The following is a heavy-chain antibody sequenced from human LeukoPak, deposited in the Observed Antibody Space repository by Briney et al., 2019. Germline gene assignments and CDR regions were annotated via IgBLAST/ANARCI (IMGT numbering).Heavy chain of an antibody. D-gene: IGHD4-17*01. V-gene: IGHV1-2*02. J-gene: IGHJ4*02. CDR2: INPKSGDT. CDR1: GYTFTHYY. Sequence: GASVKASCTPSGYTFTHYYINSVRQSPGHRLEWMGWINPKSGDTKYALKFQGRVTMTRDTSISTVYMELSRLRSDDTAVYYCARPADYGDYLDYWGQGTLVTVSS. CDR3: ARPADYGDYLDY.